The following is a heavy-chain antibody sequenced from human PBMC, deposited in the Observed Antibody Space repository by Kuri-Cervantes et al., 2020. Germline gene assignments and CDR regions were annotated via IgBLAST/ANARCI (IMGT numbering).Heavy chain of an antibody. CDR2: IYSGGTT. D-gene: IGHD5-24*01. Sequence: GGSLRLSCAASGFTVSSNYMSWVRQAPGKGLEWLSVIYSGGTTYSADSVKGRFTISRDNSKSTLYLQMNSLRAEDTAVYYCASGRRDGYSFYYYYAMDVWGQGTTVTVSS. CDR1: GFTVSSNY. J-gene: IGHJ6*02. CDR3: ASGRRDGYSFYYYYAMDV. V-gene: IGHV3-66*01.